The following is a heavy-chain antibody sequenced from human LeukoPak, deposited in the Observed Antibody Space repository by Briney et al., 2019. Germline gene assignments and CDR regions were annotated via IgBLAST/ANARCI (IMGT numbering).Heavy chain of an antibody. CDR2: IDHSGST. CDR1: GGSISSGGYY. V-gene: IGHV4-39*07. D-gene: IGHD2-2*02. J-gene: IGHJ1*01. CDR3: ARGPRSIVVVPAAIVEYFQH. Sequence: SETLSLTCTVSGGSISSGGYYWSWIRQPPGKGLEWIGEIDHSGSTNYNPSLKSRVTISVDTSKNQFSLKLSSVTAADTAVYYCARGPRSIVVVPAAIVEYFQHWGQGTLVTVSS.